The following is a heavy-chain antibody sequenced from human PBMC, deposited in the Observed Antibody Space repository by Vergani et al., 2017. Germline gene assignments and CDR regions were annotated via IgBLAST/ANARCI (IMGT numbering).Heavy chain of an antibody. CDR2: ISGSGGST. J-gene: IGHJ6*02. Sequence: EVHLLESGGDLLQPGGSLRLSCAASGFTFNHYAMNWVRQAPGKGLEWVSGISGSGGSTYYAGSVKGRFTISRDSSKNTLYLQMNSLSAGDTAVYYCAKANPRNSGYDYLYYDHAMDVWGQGTTVTVSS. D-gene: IGHD5-12*01. CDR3: AKANPRNSGYDYLYYDHAMDV. V-gene: IGHV3-23*01. CDR1: GFTFNHYA.